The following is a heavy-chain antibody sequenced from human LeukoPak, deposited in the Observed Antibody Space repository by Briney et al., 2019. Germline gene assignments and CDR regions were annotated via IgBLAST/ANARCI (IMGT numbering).Heavy chain of an antibody. D-gene: IGHD4-11*01. J-gene: IGHJ4*02. CDR1: GYTFTGYY. Sequence: GASVKVSCKASGYTFTGYYMHWVRQAPGQGLEWMGWINPNSGGTNYAQKFQGRVTMTRDTSISTAYMELSRLRSDDTAVYYCARDEFSGNYATPLDYWGQGTLVTVSS. V-gene: IGHV1-2*02. CDR3: ARDEFSGNYATPLDY. CDR2: INPNSGGT.